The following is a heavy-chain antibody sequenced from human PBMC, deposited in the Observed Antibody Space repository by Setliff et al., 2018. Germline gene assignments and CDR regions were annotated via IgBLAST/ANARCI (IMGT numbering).Heavy chain of an antibody. CDR3: ARIRRAFDI. V-gene: IGHV3-7*01. Sequence: PGGSLRLSCAASGFTFSSYGMSWVRQAPGKGLEWVANIKQDGSEKYYVDSVKGRFTISRDNAKNSLYLQMNSLRAEDTAVYYCARIRRAFDIWGQGTMVTVSS. CDR1: GFTFSSYG. CDR2: IKQDGSEK. J-gene: IGHJ3*02. D-gene: IGHD3-10*01.